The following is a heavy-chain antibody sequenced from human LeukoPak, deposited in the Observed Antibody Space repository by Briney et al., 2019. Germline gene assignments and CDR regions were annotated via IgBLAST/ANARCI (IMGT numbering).Heavy chain of an antibody. D-gene: IGHD6-13*01. J-gene: IGHJ4*02. CDR1: GGSVSSGSYY. CDR2: IYYSGST. CDR3: ARDPNSSWSPRFDY. Sequence: SETLSLTCTVSGGSVSSGSYYWSWIRQPPGKGLEWIGYIYYSGSTNYNPSLKSRVTISVDTSKNQFSLKLSSVTAADSAVYFCARDPNSSWSPRFDYWGPGILVTVSS. V-gene: IGHV4-61*01.